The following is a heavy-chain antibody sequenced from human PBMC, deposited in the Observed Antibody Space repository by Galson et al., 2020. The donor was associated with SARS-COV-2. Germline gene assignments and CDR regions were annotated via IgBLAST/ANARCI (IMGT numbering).Heavy chain of an antibody. CDR2: IYYSGTT. Sequence: PSETLSLTCNVSGASINSANYYWSWIRQPPGKDLEWIGDIYYSGTTYYNPSLKSRVSISVDTSKNQFSLKLTSVTAADTAVYYCARAGGATKVGWFDPWGQGTLVTVSS. CDR1: GASINSANYY. CDR3: ARAGGATKVGWFDP. V-gene: IGHV4-30-4*08. D-gene: IGHD3-16*01. J-gene: IGHJ5*02.